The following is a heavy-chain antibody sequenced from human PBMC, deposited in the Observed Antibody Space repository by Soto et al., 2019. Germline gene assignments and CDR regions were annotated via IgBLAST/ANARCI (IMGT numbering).Heavy chain of an antibody. J-gene: IGHJ6*03. V-gene: IGHV4-34*01. D-gene: IGHD2-8*01. CDR2: INHSGST. CDR3: ARGAGVFCTNGVCYRWNTRDYYYMDV. CDR1: GGSFGGYY. Sequence: SETLSLTCAVYGGSFGGYYWRWIRQPQGKGLEWIGEINHSGSTNYNPSLKSRVTISVDTSKNQFSLKLSSVTAADTAVYYCARGAGVFCTNGVCYRWNTRDYYYMDVWGKGTTVTVSS.